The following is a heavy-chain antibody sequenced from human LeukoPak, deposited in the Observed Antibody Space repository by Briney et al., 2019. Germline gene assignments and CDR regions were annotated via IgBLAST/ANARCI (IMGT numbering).Heavy chain of an antibody. V-gene: IGHV3-48*03. CDR1: GFTFSNYE. D-gene: IGHD3-9*01. CDR3: ARDYDILTGYTRAFDI. Sequence: PGGSLRLSCAASGFTFSNYEMNWVRQAPGKGLEWVSYISSSGRMIYYADSVKGRFTISRDNAKNSLYLQMNSLRAEDTAVYYCARDYDILTGYTRAFDIWGQGTVVTVSS. J-gene: IGHJ3*02. CDR2: ISSSGRMI.